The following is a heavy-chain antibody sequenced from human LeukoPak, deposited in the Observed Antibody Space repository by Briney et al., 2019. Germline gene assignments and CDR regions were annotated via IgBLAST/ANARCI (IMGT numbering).Heavy chain of an antibody. Sequence: PGGSLRLSCAASGFTFSTYSMNWVRQAPGKGLEWVSYISGTSSLIYYADSVKGRFTISRDNAKNSLYLQMNSLRAEDTALYYCAKDHGYSYGAFDYWGQGTLVTVSS. J-gene: IGHJ4*02. D-gene: IGHD5-18*01. CDR1: GFTFSTYS. CDR2: ISGTSSLI. V-gene: IGHV3-48*04. CDR3: AKDHGYSYGAFDY.